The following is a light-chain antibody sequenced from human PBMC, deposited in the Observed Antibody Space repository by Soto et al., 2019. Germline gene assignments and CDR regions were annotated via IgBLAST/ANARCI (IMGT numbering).Light chain of an antibody. CDR1: SSDIGTYDY. V-gene: IGLV2-14*01. CDR2: EVT. CDR3: SAYRRGIIV. J-gene: IGLJ2*01. Sequence: QSALTQPASVSGSPGQSITISCTGTSSDIGTYDYVSWYQHHPGKAPKLMIYEVTNRPSGVSDRFSGSKSGNTASLTISGLQAEDEAAYYCSAYRRGIIVFGGGTKLTVL.